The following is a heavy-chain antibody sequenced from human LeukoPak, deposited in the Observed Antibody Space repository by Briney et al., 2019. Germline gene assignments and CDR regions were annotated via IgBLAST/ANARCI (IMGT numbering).Heavy chain of an antibody. CDR2: IYHSGST. J-gene: IGHJ4*02. V-gene: IGHV4-38-2*02. Sequence: SETLSLTCTVSGYSISSGYYWGWIRQPPGKALEWIGPIYHSGSTYYNPSLKSRVTISVYTSKNQFSLKLTSVTAADTAVYYCARVRGYCSSTICYRYYFDYWGQGTLVTVSS. CDR3: ARVRGYCSSTICYRYYFDY. D-gene: IGHD2-2*01. CDR1: GYSISSGYY.